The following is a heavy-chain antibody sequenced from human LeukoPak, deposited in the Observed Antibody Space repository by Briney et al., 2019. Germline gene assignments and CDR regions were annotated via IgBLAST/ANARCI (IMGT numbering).Heavy chain of an antibody. Sequence: GGSLLLSCAASGFSFNFFAMSWVRQAPGKGLEWVSYISSTGSTIYYADSVKGRFTISRDNAKNSLYLQMNSLRAEDTALYYCAKHGYCSGISCFFDFWGQGTLVTVSS. J-gene: IGHJ4*02. D-gene: IGHD2-2*03. CDR1: GFSFNFFA. CDR2: ISSTGSTI. CDR3: AKHGYCSGISCFFDF. V-gene: IGHV3-48*04.